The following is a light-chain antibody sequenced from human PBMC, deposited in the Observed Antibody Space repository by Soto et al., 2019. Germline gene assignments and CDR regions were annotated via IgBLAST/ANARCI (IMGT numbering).Light chain of an antibody. CDR2: DVS. CDR1: SSDVGGYNY. CDR3: SSYTSSSTRYYV. J-gene: IGLJ1*01. Sequence: QSALTQPASVSGSPGQSITISCTGTSSDVGGYNYVSWYQQHPGKAPKLMIYDVSNRPSGASNRFSGSKSGNTAFLTISGLQAEDEADYYCSSYTSSSTRYYVFGTGTKVTVL. V-gene: IGLV2-14*01.